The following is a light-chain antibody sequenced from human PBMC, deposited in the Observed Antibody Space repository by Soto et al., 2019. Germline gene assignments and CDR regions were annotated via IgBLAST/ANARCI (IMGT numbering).Light chain of an antibody. CDR3: QQSYSTPWT. J-gene: IGKJ1*01. CDR2: AAS. V-gene: IGKV1-39*01. CDR1: QSISSY. Sequence: DIHMTQSPSSLSETLGDRVTITCRASQSISSYLNWYQQKPGKAPKLPIYAASNLQSGVPSRFSGSGSGTDFTLTISSLQPEDFATYYCQQSYSTPWTFGQGTKVDIK.